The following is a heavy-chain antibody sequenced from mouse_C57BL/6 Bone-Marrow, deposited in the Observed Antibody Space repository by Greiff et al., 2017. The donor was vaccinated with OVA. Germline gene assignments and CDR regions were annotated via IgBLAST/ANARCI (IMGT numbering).Heavy chain of an antibody. CDR2: IHPNSGST. Sequence: VQLKQPGAELVKPGASVKLSCKASGYTFTSYWMHWVKQRPGQGLEWIGMIHPNSGSTNYNEKFKSKATLTVDKSSSTAYMQLSSLTSEDSAVYYCARGDFYYYGSGAYWGQGTLVTVSA. V-gene: IGHV1-64*01. CDR1: GYTFTSYW. CDR3: ARGDFYYYGSGAY. D-gene: IGHD1-1*01. J-gene: IGHJ3*01.